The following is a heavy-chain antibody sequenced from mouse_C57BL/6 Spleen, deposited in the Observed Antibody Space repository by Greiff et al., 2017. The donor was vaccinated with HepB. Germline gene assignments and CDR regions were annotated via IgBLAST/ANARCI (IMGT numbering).Heavy chain of an antibody. CDR2: ISSGSSTI. J-gene: IGHJ4*01. V-gene: IGHV5-17*01. D-gene: IGHD2-12*01. CDR1: GFTFSDYG. Sequence: EVQVVESGGGLVKPGGSLKLSCAASGFTFSDYGMHWVRQAPEKGLEWVAYISSGSSTIYYADTVKGRFTIFRDNAKNTLFLQMTSLRSEDTAMYYCAVTTDFYYAMDYWGQGTSVTVSS. CDR3: AVTTDFYYAMDY.